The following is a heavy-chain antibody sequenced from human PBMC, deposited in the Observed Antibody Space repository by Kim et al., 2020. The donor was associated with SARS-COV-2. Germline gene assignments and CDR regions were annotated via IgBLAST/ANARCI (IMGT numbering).Heavy chain of an antibody. CDR3: AREYLTQIGGDYFDY. V-gene: IGHV3-33*01. J-gene: IGHJ4*02. D-gene: IGHD3-10*01. Sequence: GGSLRLSCAASGFTFSSYGMHWVRQAPGKGLEWVAVIWYDGSNKYYADSVKGRFTISRDNSKNTLYLQMNSLRAEDTAVYYCAREYLTQIGGDYFDYWGQGTLVTVSS. CDR2: IWYDGSNK. CDR1: GFTFSSYG.